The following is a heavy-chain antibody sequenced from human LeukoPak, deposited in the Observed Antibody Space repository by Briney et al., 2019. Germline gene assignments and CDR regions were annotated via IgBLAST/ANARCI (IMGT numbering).Heavy chain of an antibody. CDR3: ARGRWPQFHLDWYFYL. CDR2: IYYTGNT. CDR1: IGSHKRYY. Sequence: SETLSLTCTLWIGSHKRYYWSGLRQHPGEGLEWIGYIYYTGNTYYKPSLKSRVTMSVDTSKHQFSLKLYFATAADTADYYCARGRWPQFHLDWYFYLWGRGTLVTVSS. D-gene: IGHD2-15*01. V-gene: IGHV4-59*06. J-gene: IGHJ2*01.